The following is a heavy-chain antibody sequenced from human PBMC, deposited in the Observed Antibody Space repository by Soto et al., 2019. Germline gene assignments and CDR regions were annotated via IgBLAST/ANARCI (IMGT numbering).Heavy chain of an antibody. V-gene: IGHV1-69*13. CDR1: GGTFSSYA. CDR3: ASRGPVSEGDYYGMDV. J-gene: IGHJ6*02. CDR2: IIPIFGTA. D-gene: IGHD2-8*01. Sequence: SVKVSCKASGGTFSSYAISWVRQAPGQGLEWMGGIIPIFGTANYAQKFQGRVTITADESTSTAYMELSSLRSEDTAVYYCASRGPVSEGDYYGMDVWGQGTTVTVSS.